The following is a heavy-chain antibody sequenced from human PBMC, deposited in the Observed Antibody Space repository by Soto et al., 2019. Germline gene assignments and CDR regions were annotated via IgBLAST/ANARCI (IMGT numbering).Heavy chain of an antibody. V-gene: IGHV5-51*01. D-gene: IGHD1-1*01. CDR3: AIHYNWNEPTYFDY. CDR2: IYSGDSDT. J-gene: IGHJ4*02. Sequence: GESLKISCKGSGYTVTRHWIGWVRQMPGKGLEWMGIIYSGDSDTRYSPSFQGQVTISADKSISTAYLQWNSLKASDTAMYYCAIHYNWNEPTYFDYWGQGTLVTVSS. CDR1: GYTVTRHW.